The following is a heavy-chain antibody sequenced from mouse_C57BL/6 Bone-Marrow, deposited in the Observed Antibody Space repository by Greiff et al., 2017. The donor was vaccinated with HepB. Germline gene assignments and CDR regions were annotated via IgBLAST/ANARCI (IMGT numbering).Heavy chain of an antibody. CDR1: GFTFSDYY. V-gene: IGHV5-16*01. Sequence: EVQLMESEGGLVQPGSSMKLSCTASGFTFSDYYMAWVRQVPEKGLEWVANINYDGSSTYYLDSLKSRFIISRDNAKNILYLQMSSLKSEDTATYYCARDQGDGFFAYWGQGTLVTVSA. CDR2: INYDGSST. J-gene: IGHJ3*01. D-gene: IGHD2-3*01. CDR3: ARDQGDGFFAY.